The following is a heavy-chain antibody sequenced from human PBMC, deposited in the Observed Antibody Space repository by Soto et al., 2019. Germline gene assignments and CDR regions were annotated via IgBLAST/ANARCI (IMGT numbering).Heavy chain of an antibody. CDR2: INPNGGSR. J-gene: IGHJ4*02. CDR3: TRGLAYGDY. Sequence: QVQLVQPGAEVKKPGASVKFSCKASGYIFTNFYIHWVRQAPGQGLEWIGIINPNGGSRNYVQNFQGGVTMTRDTSTSTVYMDLSSLRSEDTAVYYSTRGLAYGDYWGQGTLITVSS. V-gene: IGHV1-46*03. CDR1: GYIFTNFY. D-gene: IGHD4-17*01.